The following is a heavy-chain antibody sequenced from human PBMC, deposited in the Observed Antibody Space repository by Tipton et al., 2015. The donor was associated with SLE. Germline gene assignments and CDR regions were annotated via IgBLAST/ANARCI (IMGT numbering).Heavy chain of an antibody. J-gene: IGHJ6*02. CDR3: ARALIVVVPAAMREVDYYGMDV. Sequence: SLRLSCAASGFTFSSYSMNWVRQAPGKGLEWVSYISSSSSTIYYADSVKGRFTISRDNAKNSLYLQMNSLRAEDTAVYYCARALIVVVPAAMREVDYYGMDVWGQGTTVTVSS. CDR2: ISSSSSTI. D-gene: IGHD2-2*01. CDR1: GFTFSSYS. V-gene: IGHV3-48*01.